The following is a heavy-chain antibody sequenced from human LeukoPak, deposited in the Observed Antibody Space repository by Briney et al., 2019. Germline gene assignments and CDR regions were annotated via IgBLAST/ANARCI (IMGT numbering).Heavy chain of an antibody. Sequence: GGSLRLSCAASGFAFSSYAMSWVRQAPGKGLEWVSAISGSGGSTYYADSVKGRFTISRDNSKNTLYLQMNSLRAEDTAVYYCAKDQDYDILTCLDYWGQGTLVTVSS. CDR2: ISGSGGST. CDR3: AKDQDYDILTCLDY. D-gene: IGHD3-9*01. CDR1: GFAFSSYA. J-gene: IGHJ4*02. V-gene: IGHV3-23*01.